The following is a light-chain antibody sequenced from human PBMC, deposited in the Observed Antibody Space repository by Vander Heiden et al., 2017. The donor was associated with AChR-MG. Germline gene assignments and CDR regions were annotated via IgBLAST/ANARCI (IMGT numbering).Light chain of an antibody. J-gene: IGKJ1*01. CDR3: QQDNSYPGT. V-gene: IGKV1-5*01. CDR2: DAS. CDR1: QSISSW. Sequence: DIQMTHSPSTLSASVGDRVTITCRASQSISSWLAWYQQKPGEAPKLLIYDASSLESGVPSRFSGSGSGTEFTLTISILQPDDFATYYCQQDNSYPGTFGQGTKVEIK.